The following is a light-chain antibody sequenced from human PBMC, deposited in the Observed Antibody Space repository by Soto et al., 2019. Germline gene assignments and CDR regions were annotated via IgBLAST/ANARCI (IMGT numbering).Light chain of an antibody. Sequence: QSALTQPASVSGSPGQSITISCTGTSSDVGGYNYVSWYQQHPGKAPKLMIYDVSNRPSGVSNRFYGSKSGNTASLTISGLQAEDEADYSCSSYTSSSTLVFGGGTQLTVL. CDR2: DVS. CDR3: SSYTSSSTLV. V-gene: IGLV2-14*01. J-gene: IGLJ7*01. CDR1: SSDVGGYNY.